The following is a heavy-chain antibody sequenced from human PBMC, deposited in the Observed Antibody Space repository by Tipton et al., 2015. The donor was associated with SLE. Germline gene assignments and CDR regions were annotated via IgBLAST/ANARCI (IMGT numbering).Heavy chain of an antibody. V-gene: IGHV4-39*07. CDR3: AGHLAYYYDSSGPLRVYYFDY. J-gene: IGHJ4*02. Sequence: TLSLTCTVSGGSISSSSYYWGWIRQPPGKGLEWIGSIYYSGSTYYNPSLKSRVTISVDTSKNQFSLKLSSVTAADTAVYYCAGHLAYYYDSSGPLRVYYFDYWGQGTLVTVSS. CDR2: IYYSGST. CDR1: GGSISSSSYY. D-gene: IGHD3-22*01.